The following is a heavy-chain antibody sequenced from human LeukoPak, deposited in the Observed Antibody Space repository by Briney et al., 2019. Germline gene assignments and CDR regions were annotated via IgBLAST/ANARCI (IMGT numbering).Heavy chain of an antibody. Sequence: GGSLRLSCAAFGFTFSAYSLRWVRQAPGKGLEWLSYISSTGSTIYYAGSVKGRFTISRDNAKNSLYLQMNSLRAEDTAVYYCVGSKAPFFYFDYWGQGILVTVSS. J-gene: IGHJ4*02. D-gene: IGHD2/OR15-2a*01. CDR2: ISSTGSTI. V-gene: IGHV3-48*01. CDR1: GFTFSAYS. CDR3: VGSKAPFFYFDY.